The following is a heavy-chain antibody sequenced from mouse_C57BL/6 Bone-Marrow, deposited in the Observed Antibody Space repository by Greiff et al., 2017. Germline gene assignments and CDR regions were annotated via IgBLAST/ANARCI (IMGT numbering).Heavy chain of an antibody. Sequence: VRLQESGPGLVQPSQSLSITCTVSGYSLTSYCVHWVRQSPGQGLEWLGVIWSGGSTDYNAAFMSRLSITKDNSKSQVLFKRNSPQADAAALYYCDKDGGHGLAYWGQGTLVTVSA. J-gene: IGHJ3*01. CDR2: IWSGGST. V-gene: IGHV2-5*01. CDR1: GYSLTSYC. CDR3: DKDGGHGLAY. D-gene: IGHD1-2*01.